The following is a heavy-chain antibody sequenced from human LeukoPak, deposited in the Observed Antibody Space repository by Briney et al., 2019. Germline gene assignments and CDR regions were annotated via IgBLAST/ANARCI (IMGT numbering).Heavy chain of an antibody. CDR3: AREHPGYYYFGMDV. V-gene: IGHV3-48*04. J-gene: IGHJ6*02. Sequence: GGSLRLSCAASGFIFGSYSMNWVCQAPGKGLEWVSYISSTGSTIYYADSVKGRFTVSRDNAKNSLYLQMNSLRAEDTAVYSCAREHPGYYYFGMDVWGQGTTVTVSS. CDR1: GFIFGSYS. CDR2: ISSTGSTI.